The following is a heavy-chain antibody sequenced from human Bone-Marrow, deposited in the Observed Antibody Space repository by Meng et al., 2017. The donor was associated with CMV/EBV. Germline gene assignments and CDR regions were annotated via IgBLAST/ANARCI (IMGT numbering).Heavy chain of an antibody. D-gene: IGHD2-21*02. CDR2: IRSDGSNE. CDR3: AKEQGLPDYFDY. CDR1: GFTFSSYG. Sequence: GESLKISCAASGFTFSSYGMHWVRKAPGKGLEWVAFIRSDGSNEYYGDSVKGGFTISRDNSKNTLFLQMNSLRAEDTAVYYCAKEQGLPDYFDYWGQGTLVTVSS. J-gene: IGHJ4*02. V-gene: IGHV3-30*02.